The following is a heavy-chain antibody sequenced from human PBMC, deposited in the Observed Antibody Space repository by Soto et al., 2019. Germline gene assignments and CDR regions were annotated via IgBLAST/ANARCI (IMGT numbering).Heavy chain of an antibody. V-gene: IGHV1-69*06. CDR1: GGTFSSYA. J-gene: IGHJ5*02. Sequence: SVKVSCKASGGTFSSYAISWVRQAPGQGLEWMGGITPIFGTANYAQKFQGRVTITADKSTSTAYMELSSLRSEDTAVYYCVSAVASRSSGYINWFDPWGQGTLVTVSS. CDR3: VSAVASRSSGYINWFDP. CDR2: ITPIFGTA. D-gene: IGHD3-22*01.